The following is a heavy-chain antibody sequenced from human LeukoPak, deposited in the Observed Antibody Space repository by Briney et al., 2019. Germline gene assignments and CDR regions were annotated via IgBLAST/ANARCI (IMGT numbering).Heavy chain of an antibody. CDR1: GFTFSTFT. CDR2: ISGGSSFI. D-gene: IGHD5-18*01. Sequence: GGSLRLSCAVSGFTFSTFTMNWVRQAPGKGLEWVSSISGGSSFIYYADSVQGRFSISRDNAKNSLFLQMNSLRVEDTAVYYCARGRAGRGYSYVIYYYYYMDVWGKGTTVTVSS. CDR3: ARGRAGRGYSYVIYYYYYMDV. V-gene: IGHV3-21*01. J-gene: IGHJ6*03.